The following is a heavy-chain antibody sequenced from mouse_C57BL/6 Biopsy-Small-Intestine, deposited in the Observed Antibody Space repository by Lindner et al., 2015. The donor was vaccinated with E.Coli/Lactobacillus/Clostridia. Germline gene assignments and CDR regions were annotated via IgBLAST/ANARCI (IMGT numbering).Heavy chain of an antibody. CDR1: GFTFSDYG. Sequence: VQLQESGGGLVKPGGSLKLSCAASGFTFSDYGMHWVRQAPKKGLEWVAYISSGSSTIYYADTVKGRFTISRDNAKNTLFLQMTSLRSEDTAMYYCARQGLRGDFDYWGQGTTLTVSS. V-gene: IGHV5-17*01. CDR2: ISSGSSTI. CDR3: ARQGLRGDFDY. D-gene: IGHD2-4*01. J-gene: IGHJ2*01.